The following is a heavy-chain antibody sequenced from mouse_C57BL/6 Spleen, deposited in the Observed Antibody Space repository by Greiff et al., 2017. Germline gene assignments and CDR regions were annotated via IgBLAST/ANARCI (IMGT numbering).Heavy chain of an antibody. CDR2: ISYDGSN. D-gene: IGHD2-12*01. V-gene: IGHV3-6*01. CDR3: ARDYDGNWYFDV. Sequence: ESGPGLVKPSQSLSLTCSVTGYSITSGYYWNWIRQFPGNKLEWMGYISYDGSNNYNPSLKNRISITRDTSKNQFFLKLNSVTTEDTATYYCARDYDGNWYFDVWGTGTTVTVSS. CDR1: GYSITSGYY. J-gene: IGHJ1*03.